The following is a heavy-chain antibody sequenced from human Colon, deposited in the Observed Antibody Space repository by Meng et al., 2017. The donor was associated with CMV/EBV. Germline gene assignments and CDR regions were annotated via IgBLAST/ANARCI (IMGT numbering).Heavy chain of an antibody. CDR3: ARVRNRDWYFDL. CDR2: IHYTGSS. J-gene: IGHJ2*01. CDR1: GGAINSSDYY. Sequence: VSGGAINSSDYYWGWIRQPPGKGLEWIASIHYTGSSYYIPSLKSRVTISVDTSKNQFSLNLSSVTAADTAVYYCARVRNRDWYFDLWGRGTLVTVSS. V-gene: IGHV4-39*07.